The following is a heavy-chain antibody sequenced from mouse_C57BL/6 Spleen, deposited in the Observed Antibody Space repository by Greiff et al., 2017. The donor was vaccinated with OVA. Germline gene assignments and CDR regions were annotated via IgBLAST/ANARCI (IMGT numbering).Heavy chain of an antibody. CDR3: TRVYDYDYAMDY. D-gene: IGHD2-4*01. J-gene: IGHJ4*01. V-gene: IGHV5-9-1*02. CDR1: GFTFSSYA. CDR2: ISSGGDYI. Sequence: DVHLVESGEGLVKPGGSLKLSCAASGFTFSSYAMSWVRQTPEKRLEWVAYISSGGDYIYYADTVKGRFTISRDNARNTLYLQMSSLKSEDTAMYYCTRVYDYDYAMDYWGQGTSVTVSS.